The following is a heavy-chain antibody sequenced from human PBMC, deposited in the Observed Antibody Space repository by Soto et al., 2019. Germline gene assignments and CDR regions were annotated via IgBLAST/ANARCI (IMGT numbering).Heavy chain of an antibody. Sequence: HAQLVESGGGVVKPGRSLRLSCAASGFAFSSYGMHWVRQAPGTGLEWVAVISYDGSLQHYADSVKGRFTISRDNSKNRVLLQMISLRAEDTAVYYCVSDRGYGHASVPYSWGQGTLVSVSS. V-gene: IGHV3-30*13. CDR1: GFAFSSYG. J-gene: IGHJ4*02. CDR3: VSDRGYGHASVPYS. D-gene: IGHD5-18*01. CDR2: ISYDGSLQ.